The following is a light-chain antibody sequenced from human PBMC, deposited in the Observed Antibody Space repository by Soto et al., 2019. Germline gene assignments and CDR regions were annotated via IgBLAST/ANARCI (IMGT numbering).Light chain of an antibody. J-gene: IGLJ1*01. CDR1: SSDVGGYKY. V-gene: IGLV2-14*01. Sequence: QSALTQPASVSGSPGQSITISCTGTSSDVGGYKYVSWYQQYPGKAPKLMISEVTNRPSGVSNRFSGSKSGNTASLTISGLQAEDEADYYCSSYTSSSTFVFGTGTKLTVL. CDR2: EVT. CDR3: SSYTSSSTFV.